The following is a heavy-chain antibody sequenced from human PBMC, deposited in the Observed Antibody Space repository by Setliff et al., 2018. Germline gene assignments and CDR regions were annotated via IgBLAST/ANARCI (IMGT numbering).Heavy chain of an antibody. CDR3: ARVLVLGYNWFDP. V-gene: IGHV4-31*01. CDR2: IYYSGST. Sequence: SETLSLTCTVSGGSISSGGYYWSWIRQHPGMGLEWIGYIYYSGSTYHNPSLKTLVTISVDTSKNQFSLKVNSVTAADTAVYFCARVLVLGYNWFDPWGQGTLVTVSS. J-gene: IGHJ5*02. CDR1: GGSISSGGYY. D-gene: IGHD3-10*01.